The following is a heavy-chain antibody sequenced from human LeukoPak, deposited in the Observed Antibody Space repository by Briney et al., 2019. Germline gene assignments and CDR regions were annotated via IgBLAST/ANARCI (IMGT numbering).Heavy chain of an antibody. CDR3: ARVSSSWSFDY. Sequence: LRLPCAGSGCTFSTNAVPWAPRAPDKGMAWVAVISYDGSNNYYADSVKGRFIISRDNSYNTLYPQMISLRAEDTAVYYCARVSSSWSFDYWGQGTLVTVSS. CDR2: ISYDGSNN. D-gene: IGHD6-13*01. V-gene: IGHV3-30*04. J-gene: IGHJ4*02. CDR1: GCTFSTNA.